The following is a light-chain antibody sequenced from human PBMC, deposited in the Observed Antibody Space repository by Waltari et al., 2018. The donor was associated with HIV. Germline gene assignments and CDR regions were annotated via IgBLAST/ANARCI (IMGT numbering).Light chain of an antibody. V-gene: IGLV2-11*01. CDR3: CSFAGSYTLV. J-gene: IGLJ3*02. Sequence: QSALTQPRSVSGSPGQSVTISCTGTSSDIGDYNYVSWYQQHPGKAPKLMFYDVTKRPSGVPDRFAGSKSGNTASLTISGLQAEDEAAYYCCSFAGSYTLVFGGGTKLTVL. CDR2: DVT. CDR1: SSDIGDYNY.